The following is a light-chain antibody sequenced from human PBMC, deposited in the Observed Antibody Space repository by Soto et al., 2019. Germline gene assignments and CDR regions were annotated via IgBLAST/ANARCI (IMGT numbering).Light chain of an antibody. CDR2: DVT. CDR3: SSYTSITSVV. J-gene: IGLJ2*01. CDR1: SSDVGGYNY. V-gene: IGLV2-14*01. Sequence: QSVLTQPASVSGSPGQSITISCTGTSSDVGGYNYVSWYQQHPGKAPKLMIYDVTNRPSGVSNRFSGSKSGSTASLTISGLQAEDEAEYYCSSYTSITSVVLGGGTKLTV.